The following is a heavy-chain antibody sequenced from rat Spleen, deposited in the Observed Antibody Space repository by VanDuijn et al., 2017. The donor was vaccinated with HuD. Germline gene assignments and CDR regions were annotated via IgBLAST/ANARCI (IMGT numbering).Heavy chain of an antibody. CDR1: GFTFSNYG. D-gene: IGHD1-6*01. CDR3: STAGSGLDYYYAGGFDY. CDR2: ISTGGVNT. Sequence: EVQLVESGGGLVQPGRSLKLSCAASGFTFSNYGMHWIRQAPTKGLEWVAYISTGGVNTYYRDSVKGRFTVSRDNAKSTLNLQMDSLRSEDTATYYCSTAGSGLDYYYAGGFDYWGQGVMVTVSS. J-gene: IGHJ2*01. V-gene: IGHV5-19*01.